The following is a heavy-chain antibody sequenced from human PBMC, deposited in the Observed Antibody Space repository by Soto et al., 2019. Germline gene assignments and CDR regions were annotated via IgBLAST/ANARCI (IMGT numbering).Heavy chain of an antibody. V-gene: IGHV3-30-3*01. D-gene: IGHD1-26*01. Sequence: QVQLVESGGGVVQPGRSLRLSCAASGFTFSSYAMHWVRQAPGKGLEWVAVISDDGSNKYYADSVKGRFTISRDNSKNTLYLQMNSLRAEDTAVYYCARDGAEWELLSDAFDIWGQGTMVTVCS. CDR2: ISDDGSNK. J-gene: IGHJ3*02. CDR1: GFTFSSYA. CDR3: ARDGAEWELLSDAFDI.